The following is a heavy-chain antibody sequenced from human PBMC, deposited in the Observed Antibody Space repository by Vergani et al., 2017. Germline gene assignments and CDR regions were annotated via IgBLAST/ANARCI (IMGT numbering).Heavy chain of an antibody. CDR2: IDWDDDK. CDR3: ARSLGSSSWYDY. D-gene: IGHD6-13*01. CDR1: GFSLSTSGMC. J-gene: IGHJ4*02. Sequence: QVTLRESGPALVKPTQTLTLTCPFSGFSLSTSGMCVSWIRQPPGKALEWLALIDWDDDKYYSTSLKTRLTISKDTSKNQVVLTMTNMDPVDTATYYCARSLGSSSWYDYWGQGTLVTVSS. V-gene: IGHV2-70*01.